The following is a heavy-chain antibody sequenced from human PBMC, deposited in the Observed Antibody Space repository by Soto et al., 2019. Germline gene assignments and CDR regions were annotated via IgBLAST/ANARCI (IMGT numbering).Heavy chain of an antibody. J-gene: IGHJ4*02. Sequence: EVQLVESGGGLVQPGGSLRLSCAASGFTFSSYEMNWVRQAPGKGLEWVSYISSSGSTIYYADSVKGRFTISRDNAKNSLYLQMNSLRAEDTAVYYCARGTEPLRYNTVNHFDYWGQGTLVTVSS. CDR3: ARGTEPLRYNTVNHFDY. D-gene: IGHD4-17*01. CDR1: GFTFSSYE. CDR2: ISSSGSTI. V-gene: IGHV3-48*03.